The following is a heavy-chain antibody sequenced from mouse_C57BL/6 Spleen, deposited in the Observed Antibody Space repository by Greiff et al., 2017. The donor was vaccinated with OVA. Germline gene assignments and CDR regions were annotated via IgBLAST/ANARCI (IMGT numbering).Heavy chain of an antibody. CDR1: GYTFTDYY. V-gene: IGHV1-26*01. CDR3: ARSDLLLRSDYFDY. D-gene: IGHD1-1*01. J-gene: IGHJ2*01. CDR2: INPNNGGT. Sequence: EVQLQQSGPELVKPGASVKISCKASGYTFTDYYMNWVKQSHGKSLEWIGDINPNNGGTSYNQKFKGKATLTADKSSSTAYMELRSLTSEDSAVYYCARSDLLLRSDYFDYWGQGTTLTVSS.